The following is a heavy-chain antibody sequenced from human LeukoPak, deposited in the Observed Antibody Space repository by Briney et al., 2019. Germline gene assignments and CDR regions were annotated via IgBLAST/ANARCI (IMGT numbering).Heavy chain of an antibody. D-gene: IGHD3-10*01. CDR2: IYTSGST. Sequence: SETLSLTCTVSGGSISSGSYYWSWIRQPAGKGLEWIGCIYTSGSTNYNPSLKSRATISVDTSKNQFSLKLSSVTAADTAVYYCAREGRDYYGSGRGGYWGQGTLVTVSS. CDR3: AREGRDYYGSGRGGY. J-gene: IGHJ4*02. CDR1: GGSISSGSYY. V-gene: IGHV4-61*02.